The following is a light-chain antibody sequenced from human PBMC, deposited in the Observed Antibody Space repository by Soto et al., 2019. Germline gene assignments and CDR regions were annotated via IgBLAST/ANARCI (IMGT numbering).Light chain of an antibody. V-gene: IGLV2-14*01. CDR2: EVS. CDR3: SSYTSSGTLV. CDR1: SSDVGTYNY. Sequence: QSALTQPASVSGSPGQSITISCTGTSSDVGTYNYVSWYQQHPGKVPKLLIYEVSYRPSGASNRFSASKSGNTASLTISGLQAEDEADYYCSSYTSSGTLVFGTGTQLTVL. J-gene: IGLJ1*01.